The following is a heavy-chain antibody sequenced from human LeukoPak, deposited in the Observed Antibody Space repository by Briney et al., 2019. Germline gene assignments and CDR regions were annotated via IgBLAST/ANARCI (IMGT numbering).Heavy chain of an antibody. D-gene: IGHD3-22*01. CDR3: ARQYYYDSSGFPLDY. J-gene: IGHJ4*02. Sequence: SETLSLTCTVSGGSISSRSYYWGWIRQPPGKGLEWIGSIYYSGSTYYNPSLKSRVTISVDTSKNQFSLKLNSVTAADTAVYYCARQYYYDSSGFPLDYWGQGTLDTVSS. CDR1: GGSISSRSYY. V-gene: IGHV4-39*01. CDR2: IYYSGST.